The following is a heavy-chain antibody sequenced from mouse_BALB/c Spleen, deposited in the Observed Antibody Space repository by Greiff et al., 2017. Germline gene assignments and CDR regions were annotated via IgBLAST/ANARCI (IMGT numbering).Heavy chain of an antibody. Sequence: DVQLQESGGDLVKPGGSLKLSCAASGFTFSSYGMSWVRQTPDKRLEWVATISSGGSYTYYPDSVKGRFTISRDNAKNTLYLQMSSLKSEDTAMYYCARHETTVVATDRYFDYWGQGTTLTVSS. CDR1: GFTFSSYG. CDR3: ARHETTVVATDRYFDY. D-gene: IGHD1-1*01. CDR2: ISSGGSYT. J-gene: IGHJ2*01. V-gene: IGHV5-6*01.